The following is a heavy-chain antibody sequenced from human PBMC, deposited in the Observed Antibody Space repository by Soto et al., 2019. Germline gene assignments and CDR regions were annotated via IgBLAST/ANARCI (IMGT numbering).Heavy chain of an antibody. D-gene: IGHD3-3*01. Sequence: PGGSLRLSCAASGFTFSSYSMNWVRQAPGKGLEWVSYISSSSSTIYYADSVEGRFTISRDNAKNSLYLQMNSLRDEDTAVYYCARDTGITIFGVVSYYYYYGMDVWGQGTTVTVSS. CDR1: GFTFSSYS. V-gene: IGHV3-48*02. J-gene: IGHJ6*02. CDR3: ARDTGITIFGVVSYYYYYGMDV. CDR2: ISSSSSTI.